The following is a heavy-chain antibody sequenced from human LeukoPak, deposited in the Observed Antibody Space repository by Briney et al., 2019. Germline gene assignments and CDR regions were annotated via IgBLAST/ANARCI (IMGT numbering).Heavy chain of an antibody. Sequence: SETLSLTCTVSGGSISSYYWSWIRQPPGKGLEWIGYIYYSGSTNYNPSLKSRVTISVDTSKNQFSLKLSSVTAADTAVYYCASTMVRGVYFDYWGQGTLVTVSS. D-gene: IGHD3-10*01. V-gene: IGHV4-59*01. J-gene: IGHJ4*02. CDR2: IYYSGST. CDR3: ASTMVRGVYFDY. CDR1: GGSISSYY.